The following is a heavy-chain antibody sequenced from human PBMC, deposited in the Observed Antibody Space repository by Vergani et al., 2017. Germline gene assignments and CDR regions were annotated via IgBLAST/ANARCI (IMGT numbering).Heavy chain of an antibody. CDR2: IYWDDDK. J-gene: IGHJ4*02. Sequence: QITLKESGPTLVKPTQTLTLTCTFSGFSLSTSGVGVGWLRRPPGKALEWLALIYWDDDKRYSPSLKSRLTITKDTSKNQVVLTMTNMDPVDTATYYCAHRAEWYSHFDYWGQGTLVTVSS. CDR3: AHRAEWYSHFDY. V-gene: IGHV2-5*02. D-gene: IGHD3-3*01. CDR1: GFSLSTSGVG.